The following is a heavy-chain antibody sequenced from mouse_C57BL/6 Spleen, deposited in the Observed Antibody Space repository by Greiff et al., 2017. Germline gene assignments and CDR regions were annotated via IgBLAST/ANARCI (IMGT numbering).Heavy chain of an antibody. CDR2: INPGSGGT. J-gene: IGHJ2*01. V-gene: IGHV1-54*01. D-gene: IGHD2-4*01. CDR1: GYAFTNYL. Sequence: VQLQQSGAELVRPGTSVKVSCKASGYAFTNYLIEWVKQRPGQGLEWIGVINPGSGGTNYHVKFKGKATLTADNSSSTAYMQLSSLTSEDSAVYFCARTAMMTTFYYFDYWGQGTTLTVSS. CDR3: ARTAMMTTFYYFDY.